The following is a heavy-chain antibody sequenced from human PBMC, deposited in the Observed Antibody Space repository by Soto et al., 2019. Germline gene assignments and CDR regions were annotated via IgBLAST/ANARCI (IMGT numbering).Heavy chain of an antibody. Sequence: VASVKVSCKASGYTFTGYYMHWVRQAPGQGLEWMGWINPNSGGTNYAQKFQGWVTMTRDTSISTAYMELSRVRSDDTAVYYCARTEDFWSGNFDYWGQGTLVTVSS. D-gene: IGHD3-3*01. V-gene: IGHV1-2*04. CDR2: INPNSGGT. CDR1: GYTFTGYY. J-gene: IGHJ4*02. CDR3: ARTEDFWSGNFDY.